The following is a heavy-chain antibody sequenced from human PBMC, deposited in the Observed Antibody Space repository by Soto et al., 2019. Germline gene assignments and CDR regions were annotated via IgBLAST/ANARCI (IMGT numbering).Heavy chain of an antibody. V-gene: IGHV3-23*01. D-gene: IGHD3-3*01. CDR3: AKGRWYDSYCDFDL. CDR2: ISGSGVST. J-gene: IGHJ2*01. Sequence: EVQLLESGGGLVQPGGSLRLSCAASGFTFSNYAMSWVRQAPGKGLEWVSAISGSGVSTYYADSVKGRFTISRANAKNTLELQMNSHRAEDAVVDDCAKGRWYDSYCDFDLWGRGTLVIVSS. CDR1: GFTFSNYA.